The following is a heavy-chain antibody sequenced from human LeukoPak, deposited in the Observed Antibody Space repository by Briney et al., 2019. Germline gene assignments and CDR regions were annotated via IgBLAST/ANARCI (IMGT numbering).Heavy chain of an antibody. Sequence: PGGSLRLSCAAPGFTFSSYEMNWVRQAPGKGLEWVSYISSSGSTIYYADSVKGRFTISRDNAKNSLYLQMNSLRAEDTAVYYCARGDSSSWSDAFDIWGQGTMVTVSS. CDR2: ISSSGSTI. CDR1: GFTFSSYE. CDR3: ARGDSSSWSDAFDI. J-gene: IGHJ3*02. V-gene: IGHV3-48*03. D-gene: IGHD6-13*01.